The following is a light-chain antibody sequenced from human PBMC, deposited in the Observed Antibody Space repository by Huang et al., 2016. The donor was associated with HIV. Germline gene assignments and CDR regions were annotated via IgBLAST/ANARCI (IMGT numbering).Light chain of an antibody. CDR1: QGISSH. CDR2: AAS. J-gene: IGKJ3*01. Sequence: IQLTQSPSSLSAAVGDRVTITCRASQGISSHLAWYQQSPGKAPKLLIYAASMSESGVPSRFSGSGSGTDFTLTINNLQPEDFATYYCLQLYDYPGTFGPGTNVDV. CDR3: LQLYDYPGT. V-gene: IGKV1-9*01.